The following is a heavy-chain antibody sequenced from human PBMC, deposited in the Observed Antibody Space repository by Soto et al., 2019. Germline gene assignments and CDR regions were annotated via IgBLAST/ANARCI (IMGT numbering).Heavy chain of an antibody. CDR1: GFTFSSYD. CDR3: AKVPDIVVVQAAMGYFQP. CDR2: ISGSGGST. D-gene: IGHD2-2*01. V-gene: IGHV3-23*01. Sequence: PGESLTLSCAASGFTFSSYDMSWLRQAPGKGVEWVSAISGSGGSTYYPDSVKGRFTISRDNSKNTLYLQMNSLRAEDTAVYYCAKVPDIVVVQAAMGYFQPWGQGTLVTVSS. J-gene: IGHJ1*01.